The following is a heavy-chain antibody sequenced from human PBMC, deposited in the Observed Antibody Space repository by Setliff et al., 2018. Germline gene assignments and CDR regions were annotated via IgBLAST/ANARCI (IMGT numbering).Heavy chain of an antibody. CDR1: GFTFSDHY. Sequence: PGGSLRLSCAASGFTFSDHYMDWVRQAPGKGLEWVGRSRDKASGFTTEYAASVKGRFSVSRDNSKNSLYLQMNSLGAEDTAVYYCARSPANGGHDAYDIWGQGTLVTVSS. V-gene: IGHV3-72*01. CDR3: ARSPANGGHDAYDI. J-gene: IGHJ4*02. D-gene: IGHD3-16*01. CDR2: SRDKASGFTT.